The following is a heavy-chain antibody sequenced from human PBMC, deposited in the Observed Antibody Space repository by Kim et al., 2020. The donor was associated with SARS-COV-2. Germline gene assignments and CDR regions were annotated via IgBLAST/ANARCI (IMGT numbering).Heavy chain of an antibody. CDR3: ARGIRRIAVAFDY. V-gene: IGHV4-59*09. Sequence: YNPSLKSRVTISVDTSKNQFSLKLSSVTAADTAVYYCARGIRRIAVAFDYWGQGTLVTVSS. D-gene: IGHD6-19*01. J-gene: IGHJ4*02.